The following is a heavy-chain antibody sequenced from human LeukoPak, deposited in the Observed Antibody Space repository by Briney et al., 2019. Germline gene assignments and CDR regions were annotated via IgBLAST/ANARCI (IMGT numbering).Heavy chain of an antibody. Sequence: GGSLRLSCAASGFTFSSYAMSWVRQAPGKGLEWVSTTSYGGGRTYYADSVKGRFTISRDNSKNTLYLQMNSLRAEDTAVYYCARRDNYDYWGQGTLVTVSS. CDR2: TSYGGGRT. V-gene: IGHV3-23*01. CDR1: GFTFSSYA. J-gene: IGHJ4*02. D-gene: IGHD2-15*01. CDR3: ARRDNYDY.